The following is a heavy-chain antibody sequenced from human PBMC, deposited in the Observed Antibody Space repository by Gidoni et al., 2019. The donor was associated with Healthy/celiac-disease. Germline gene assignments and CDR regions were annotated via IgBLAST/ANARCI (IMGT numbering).Heavy chain of an antibody. CDR2: ISSSSSTI. V-gene: IGHV3-48*04. J-gene: IGHJ4*02. Sequence: EVQLVESGGGLVQPGGSLTLSRAASGFTFSTYSMNWVRQAPGKGLGWVSYISSSSSTIYYADSVKGRFTISRDNAKNSLYLQMNSLRAEDTAVYYCARQGSTRSWDYWGQGTLVTVSS. D-gene: IGHD2-2*01. CDR3: ARQGSTRSWDY. CDR1: GFTFSTYS.